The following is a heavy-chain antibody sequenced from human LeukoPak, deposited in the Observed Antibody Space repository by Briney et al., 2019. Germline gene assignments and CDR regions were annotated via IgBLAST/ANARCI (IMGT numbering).Heavy chain of an antibody. Sequence: GGSLRLSCAASGFTVSSNYMSWVRQAPGKGLEWVSVIYSGGSTYYADSVKGRFAISRDNSKNTLYLQMNSLRAEDTAVYYCARDNPELLAGPPYYWGQGTLVTVSS. CDR3: ARDNPELLAGPPYY. V-gene: IGHV3-66*01. CDR2: IYSGGST. J-gene: IGHJ4*02. D-gene: IGHD1-7*01. CDR1: GFTVSSNY.